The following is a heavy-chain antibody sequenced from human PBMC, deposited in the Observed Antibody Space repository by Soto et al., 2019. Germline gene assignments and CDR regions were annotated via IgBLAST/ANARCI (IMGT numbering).Heavy chain of an antibody. CDR2: ISGSGGST. D-gene: IGHD6-19*01. CDR1: GFPFSSYA. Sequence: GGSLRLSCAASGFPFSSYAMSWVRPAPGKGVEWVSAISGSGGSTYYADSVKGRFTISRDNSKNTLYLQMNSLRAEDTAVYYCAKAGLYSSGWYAGGDYWGQGTLVTVSS. J-gene: IGHJ4*02. CDR3: AKAGLYSSGWYAGGDY. V-gene: IGHV3-23*01.